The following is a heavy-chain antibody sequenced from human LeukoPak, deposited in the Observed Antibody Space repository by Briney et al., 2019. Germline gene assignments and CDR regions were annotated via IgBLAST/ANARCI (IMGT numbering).Heavy chain of an antibody. CDR1: GFTFSSYS. CDR2: ISSSSSYI. Sequence: GGSLRLSCAASGFTFSSYSMNWVRQAPGEGLEWVSSISSSSSYIYYADSVKGRFTISRDNAKNSLYLQMNSLRAEDTAVYYCSSDRPTASDYWGQGTLVTVSS. CDR3: SSDRPTASDY. V-gene: IGHV3-21*01. J-gene: IGHJ4*02.